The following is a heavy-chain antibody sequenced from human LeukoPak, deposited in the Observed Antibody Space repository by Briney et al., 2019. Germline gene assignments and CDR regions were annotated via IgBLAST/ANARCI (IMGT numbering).Heavy chain of an antibody. V-gene: IGHV1-46*01. D-gene: IGHD2/OR15-2a*01. CDR2: INPSGGST. CDR3: ARGPLPLSSRNWFDP. CDR1: GYTFTSYY. J-gene: IGHJ5*02. Sequence: GASVKVSFKASGYTFTSYYMHWVRQAHGQGLEWKGIINPSGGSTSYAQKFQGRVTMTRDMSTSTVYMELSSLRSEDTSVYYCARGPLPLSSRNWFDPWGQGTLVTVSS.